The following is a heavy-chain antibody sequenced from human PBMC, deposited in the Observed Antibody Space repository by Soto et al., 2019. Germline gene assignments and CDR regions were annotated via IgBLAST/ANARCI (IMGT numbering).Heavy chain of an antibody. CDR1: GGSFSSYG. D-gene: IGHD2-21*02. V-gene: IGHV1-69*01. Sequence: QVQLVQSGAEVKKPGSSVKVSCKASGGSFSSYGFSWVRQAPGQGLEWMGGIVPMFDTPNYAQRFQGRVTISADESTITDYMELSSLRSEDTAVYFCARQGGDYPSYHFDYWGQGTLVTVSS. CDR2: IVPMFDTP. CDR3: ARQGGDYPSYHFDY. J-gene: IGHJ4*02.